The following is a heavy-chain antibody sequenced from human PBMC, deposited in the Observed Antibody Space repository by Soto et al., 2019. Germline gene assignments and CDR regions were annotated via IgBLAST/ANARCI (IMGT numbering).Heavy chain of an antibody. CDR3: AKGGRQRLVTSDFNY. D-gene: IGHD6-13*01. CDR2: VSHDGRNT. V-gene: IGHV3-30*04. Sequence: VQLVESGGGVVQPGRSLRLSCAASGFTFSDYAMHWGRQAPGKGLEWVAVVSHDGRNTHYADSVKGRFTISRDSSKYTVSLEMTSLRAEDTAVYYCAKGGRQRLVTSDFNYWGQGALVTVSS. CDR1: GFTFSDYA. J-gene: IGHJ4*02.